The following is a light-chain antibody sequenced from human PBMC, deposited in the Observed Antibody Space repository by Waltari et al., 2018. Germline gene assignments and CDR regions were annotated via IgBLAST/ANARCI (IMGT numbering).Light chain of an antibody. Sequence: QSVLTQPPSASGTPGHRVTISCSGSSPNLGSNYVYWYQQLPGTAPKLLIYGNNQRPSGVPDRFSGSKSGTSASLAISRLRSEDEADYYCAAWDDSLSGSYVFGPGTKVTIL. CDR2: GNN. J-gene: IGLJ1*01. V-gene: IGLV1-47*02. CDR3: AAWDDSLSGSYV. CDR1: SPNLGSNY.